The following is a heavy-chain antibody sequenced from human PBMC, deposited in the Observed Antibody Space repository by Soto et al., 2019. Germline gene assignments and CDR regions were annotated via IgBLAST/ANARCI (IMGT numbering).Heavy chain of an antibody. Sequence: ELMPVTCTVSDVSCRGPEYYWSLNRKPLGKGPEWIGYTYYNGDTKYNPALRSRVTMSEDTSKNQFSLRLSSVTAADTAVYFCARGPAYIDGWRTLALWGRGILVTVSS. CDR3: ARGPAYIDGWRTLAL. CDR1: DVSCRGPEYY. V-gene: IGHV4-61*08. CDR2: TYYNGDT. J-gene: IGHJ4*02. D-gene: IGHD6-19*01.